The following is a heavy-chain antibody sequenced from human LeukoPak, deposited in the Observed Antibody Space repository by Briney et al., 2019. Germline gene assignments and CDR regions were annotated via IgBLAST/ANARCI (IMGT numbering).Heavy chain of an antibody. V-gene: IGHV4-59*01. Sequence: SETLSLTCTVSGGSISSYYWSWIRQPPGKGLEWIGYIYYSGSTNYNPSLKSRVTISVDTSKNQFSLKLSSVTAADTAVYYCARASYDSSGYYSTLNFDYWGQGTLVTVSS. CDR3: ARASYDSSGYYSTLNFDY. J-gene: IGHJ4*02. D-gene: IGHD3-22*01. CDR2: IYYSGST. CDR1: GGSISSYY.